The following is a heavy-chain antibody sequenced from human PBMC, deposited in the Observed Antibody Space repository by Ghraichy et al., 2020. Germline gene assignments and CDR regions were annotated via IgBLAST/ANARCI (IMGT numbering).Heavy chain of an antibody. D-gene: IGHD3-10*01. CDR1: GFTFNTYA. Sequence: GGSLRLSCAASGFTFNTYAMTWVRQAPGKGLEWVSGITGRGGSTYYADSVKGRFTISRDNSKSMLYLQINSLRAEDMAIYYCAKGPEGNRGYYGLDVWGQGTTVTVSS. V-gene: IGHV3-23*01. CDR2: ITGRGGST. J-gene: IGHJ6*02. CDR3: AKGPEGNRGYYGLDV.